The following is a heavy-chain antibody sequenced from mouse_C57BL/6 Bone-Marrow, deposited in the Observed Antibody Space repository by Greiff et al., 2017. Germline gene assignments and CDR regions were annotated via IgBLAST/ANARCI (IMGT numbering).Heavy chain of an antibody. V-gene: IGHV14-4*01. CDR3: TTSYYEDYFDY. CDR1: GFNIKDDY. CDR2: IDPENGDT. Sequence: EVKLLESGAELVRPGASVKLSCTASGFNIKDDYMHWVKQRPEQGLEWIGWIDPENGDTEYASKFQGKATITADTSSNTAYLQLSSLTSEDTAVYYCTTSYYEDYFDYWGQGTTLTVSS. D-gene: IGHD1-1*01. J-gene: IGHJ2*01.